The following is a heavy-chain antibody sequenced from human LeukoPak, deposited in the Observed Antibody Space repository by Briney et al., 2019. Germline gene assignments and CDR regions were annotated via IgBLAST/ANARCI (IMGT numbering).Heavy chain of an antibody. Sequence: ASVKVSCKASGYTSTGYYMHWVRQAPGQGLEWMGWINPNSGGTNYAQKFQGRVTMTRDTSISTAYMELSRLRSDDTAVYYCARGHDYGKEREGDYWGQGTLVTVSS. CDR2: INPNSGGT. V-gene: IGHV1-2*02. J-gene: IGHJ4*02. D-gene: IGHD4-17*01. CDR3: ARGHDYGKEREGDY. CDR1: GYTSTGYY.